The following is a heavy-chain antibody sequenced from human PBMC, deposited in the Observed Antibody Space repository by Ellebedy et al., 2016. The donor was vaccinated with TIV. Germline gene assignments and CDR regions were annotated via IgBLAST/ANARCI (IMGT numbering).Heavy chain of an antibody. CDR3: ARTTEPTWVIGPFDY. J-gene: IGHJ4*02. D-gene: IGHD1-1*01. Sequence: AASVKVSCKASGYTFTSYGISWVRQAPGHGLEWMGWISAYNGKTNYAQKLQGRVTMTTDTSTSTAYMELRSLRSDDTAVYYCARTTEPTWVIGPFDYWGQGTLVTVSS. CDR2: ISAYNGKT. CDR1: GYTFTSYG. V-gene: IGHV1-18*04.